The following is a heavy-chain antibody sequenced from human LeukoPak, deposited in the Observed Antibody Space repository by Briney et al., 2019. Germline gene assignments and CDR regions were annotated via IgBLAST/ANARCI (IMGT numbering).Heavy chain of an antibody. V-gene: IGHV4-30-4*01. CDR3: ARDLGLTVTDYGMDA. D-gene: IGHD4-17*01. Sequence: SETLSLTCTVSGGSISSGDYYWSWIRQPPGKGLEWIGYIYYSGSTYYNPSLKSRVTISVDTSKNQFSLKLSSVTAADTAVYYCARDLGLTVTDYGMDAWGQGTTVTVSS. CDR1: GGSISSGDYY. CDR2: IYYSGST. J-gene: IGHJ6*02.